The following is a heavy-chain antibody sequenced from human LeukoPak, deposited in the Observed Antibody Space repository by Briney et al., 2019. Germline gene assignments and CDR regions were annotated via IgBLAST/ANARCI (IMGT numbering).Heavy chain of an antibody. CDR2: IYYSGST. J-gene: IGHJ3*02. V-gene: IGHV4-59*01. Sequence: SETLSLTCTVSGGSISSYYWSWIRQPPGKGLEWIGHIYYSGSTNYSPSLKSRVTISVDTSKNQFSLKLSSVTAADTAVYYCARDHDAFDIWGQGTMVTVSS. CDR1: GGSISSYY. CDR3: ARDHDAFDI.